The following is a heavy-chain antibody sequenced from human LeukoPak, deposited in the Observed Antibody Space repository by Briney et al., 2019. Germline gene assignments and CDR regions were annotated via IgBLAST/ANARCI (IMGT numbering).Heavy chain of an antibody. J-gene: IGHJ4*02. D-gene: IGHD3-22*01. CDR3: AKETSYYYDGTGYIDY. Sequence: GRSLTLSCAASGFTLSSYGMHWVRQAPGKGLEWVSVISGSGYSTYYADSVKGRFTISRDNSKNTLYLQMNSLRAEDTAIYYCAKETSYYYDGTGYIDYWGQGTLVTVSS. V-gene: IGHV3-23*01. CDR1: GFTLSSYG. CDR2: ISGSGYST.